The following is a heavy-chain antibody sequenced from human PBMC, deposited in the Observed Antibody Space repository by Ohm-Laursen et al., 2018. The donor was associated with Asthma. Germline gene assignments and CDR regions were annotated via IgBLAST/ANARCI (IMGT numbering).Heavy chain of an antibody. CDR2: INSDGSST. J-gene: IGHJ4*02. Sequence: SLRLSCSASGITFSSYWMHWVRQVPGKGLVWVSRINSDGSSTSYADSVKGRFTISRDNAKNTLYLQMNSLRAEDTAVYYCARARAGAFDYWGQGTLVTVSS. CDR1: GITFSSYW. V-gene: IGHV3-74*01. D-gene: IGHD6-25*01. CDR3: ARARAGAFDY.